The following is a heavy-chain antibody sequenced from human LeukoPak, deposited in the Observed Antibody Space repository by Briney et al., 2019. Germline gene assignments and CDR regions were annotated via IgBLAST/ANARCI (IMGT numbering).Heavy chain of an antibody. V-gene: IGHV5-51*01. D-gene: IGHD6-13*01. CDR3: ARHNIAAAGTGYYYYGMDV. Sequence: GESLKISCKGSGYSFTSYWIGWVRQMPGKGLEWMGIIYPGDSDTRYSPSFQGQVTISADKSISTAYLQWSSLKASDTAMYYCARHNIAAAGTGYYYYGMDVWGQGTTVTVSS. J-gene: IGHJ6*02. CDR1: GYSFTSYW. CDR2: IYPGDSDT.